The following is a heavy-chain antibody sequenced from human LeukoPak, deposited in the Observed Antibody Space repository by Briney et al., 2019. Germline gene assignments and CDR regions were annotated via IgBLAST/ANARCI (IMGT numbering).Heavy chain of an antibody. CDR2: ITSHSSYI. Sequence: KPGGSLRLSCAASGFTFSDYTMNWVRQAPGKGLEWVSSITSHSSYIYYADSVKGRFTISRDNAKNSVFLQMNSLRAEDTAVYYCAREPRCSSCSHEYWGQGILVTVSS. D-gene: IGHD6-13*01. V-gene: IGHV3-21*01. CDR3: AREPRCSSCSHEY. J-gene: IGHJ4*02. CDR1: GFTFSDYT.